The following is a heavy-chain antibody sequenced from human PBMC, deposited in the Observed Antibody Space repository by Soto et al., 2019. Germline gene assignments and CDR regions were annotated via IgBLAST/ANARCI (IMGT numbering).Heavy chain of an antibody. D-gene: IGHD3-16*01. V-gene: IGHV3-48*02. J-gene: IGHJ4*02. CDR2: ISSSSSTI. CDR3: VRGGAFKIDY. CDR1: GFTLSSYS. Sequence: EVQLVESGGRLVQPGGSLRLSCAASGFTLSSYSMNWARQAPGTGLEWVSYISSSSSTIYYADSVKGRFTISRDNAKNSLYLQMNSLRDEDTAVYYCVRGGAFKIDYWGQGTLVTVSS.